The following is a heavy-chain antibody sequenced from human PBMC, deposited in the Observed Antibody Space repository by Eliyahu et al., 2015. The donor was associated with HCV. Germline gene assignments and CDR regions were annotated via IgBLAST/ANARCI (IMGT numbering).Heavy chain of an antibody. D-gene: IGHD3-10*01. CDR2: INPSGGST. CDR3: ARDPYYGSDSNWFDP. V-gene: IGHV1-46*01. Sequence: QVQLVQSGAEVKKPGASVKVSCKASGYTFTSYYMHWVRQAPGQGLEWMGIINPSGGSTSYAQKFQGRVTMTRDTSTSTAYMELSSLRSEDTAVYYCARDPYYGSDSNWFDPWGQGTLVTVSS. CDR1: GYTFTSYY. J-gene: IGHJ5*02.